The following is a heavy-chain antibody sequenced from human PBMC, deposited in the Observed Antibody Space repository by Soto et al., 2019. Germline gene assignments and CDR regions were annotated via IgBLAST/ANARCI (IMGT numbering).Heavy chain of an antibody. J-gene: IGHJ6*02. Sequence: QVQLQESGPGLVKPSGTLSLTCAVSGGSITSSNWWSWVREPPGKGLEWIGEIYHSGSTNYNPSLKRRVTISVDKCKNQYSLKLSSVTASDTALYYCARVLGGYYYGMDVWGQGTTVTVSS. D-gene: IGHD1-26*01. V-gene: IGHV4-4*02. CDR2: IYHSGST. CDR3: ARVLGGYYYGMDV. CDR1: GGSITSSNW.